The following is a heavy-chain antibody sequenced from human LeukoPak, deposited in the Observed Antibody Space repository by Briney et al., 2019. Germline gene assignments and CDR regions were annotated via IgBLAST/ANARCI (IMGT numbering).Heavy chain of an antibody. V-gene: IGHV3-30*02. CDR2: IRYDGGNE. CDR3: AKEEPITIFGVAGYFDY. Sequence: GGSLRLSCATSGFMFSRYGMNWVRQAPGKGLEWVAFIRYDGGNEYYADSVKGRFTISRDNSRNTLYLQMNSLRAEDTAVYYCAKEEPITIFGVAGYFDYWGQGTLVTVSS. D-gene: IGHD3-3*01. J-gene: IGHJ4*02. CDR1: GFMFSRYG.